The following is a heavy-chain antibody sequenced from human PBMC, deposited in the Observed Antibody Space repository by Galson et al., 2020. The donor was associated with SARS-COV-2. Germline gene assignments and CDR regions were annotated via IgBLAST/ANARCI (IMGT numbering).Heavy chain of an antibody. J-gene: IGHJ4*02. Sequence: GGSLRLSCVASGFTFSDYDMSWIRQAPGKGLEWISRISTGGGTVNYADSVKGRFTISRDNAKNLLFLQMNSLRAGDTAVYYCARGAMTTLRYWGQGTLVPVSS. CDR3: ARGAMTTLRY. CDR1: GFTFSDYD. V-gene: IGHV3-11*01. D-gene: IGHD4-17*01. CDR2: ISTGGGTV.